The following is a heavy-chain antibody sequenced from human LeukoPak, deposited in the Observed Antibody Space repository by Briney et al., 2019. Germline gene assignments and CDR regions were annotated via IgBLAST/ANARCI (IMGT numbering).Heavy chain of an antibody. CDR3: AREKAYDSSGYL. Sequence: SETLSLTCAVYGGSFSGYYWSWIRQPPGKGLEWIGEINHSGSTNYNPSLKSRVTISVDTSKNQFSLKLSSVTAADTAVYYCAREKAYDSSGYLWGQGTLVTVSS. V-gene: IGHV4-34*01. J-gene: IGHJ4*02. CDR1: GGSFSGYY. D-gene: IGHD3-22*01. CDR2: INHSGST.